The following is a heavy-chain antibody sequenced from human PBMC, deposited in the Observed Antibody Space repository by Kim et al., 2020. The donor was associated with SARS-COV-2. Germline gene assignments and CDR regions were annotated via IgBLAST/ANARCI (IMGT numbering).Heavy chain of an antibody. V-gene: IGHV3-11*06. J-gene: IGHJ4*02. D-gene: IGHD3-22*01. Sequence: SVKGRVTISRDNAKNSLFLQMNSLRADDTAVYYCVRAGHYDSSGYLRDFDYWGQGTMVTVSS. CDR3: VRAGHYDSSGYLRDFDY.